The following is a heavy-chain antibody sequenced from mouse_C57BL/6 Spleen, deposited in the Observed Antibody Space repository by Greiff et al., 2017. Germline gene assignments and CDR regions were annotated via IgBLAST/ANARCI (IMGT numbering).Heavy chain of an antibody. J-gene: IGHJ2*01. CDR2: INPSTGGT. CDR3: ARLGTTVVADFDY. Sequence: EVKVVESGPELVKPGASVKISCKASGYSFTGYYMNWVKQSPEKSLEWIGEINPSTGGTTYNQKFKAKATLTVDKSSSTAYMQLKSLTSEDSAVYYCARLGTTVVADFDYWGQGTTLTVSS. D-gene: IGHD1-1*01. CDR1: GYSFTGYY. V-gene: IGHV1-42*01.